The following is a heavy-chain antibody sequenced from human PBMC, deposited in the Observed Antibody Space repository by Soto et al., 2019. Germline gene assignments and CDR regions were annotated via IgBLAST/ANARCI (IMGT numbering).Heavy chain of an antibody. CDR1: GFTFSSYA. CDR3: ARAGQQLVRPFDY. Sequence: GGSLRLSCAASGFTFSSYAMSWVRQAPGKGLEWVSAISGSGGSTYYADSVKGRFTISRDNSKNTLYLQMNSLRAEDTAVYYCARAGQQLVRPFDYWGQGTLVTVSS. V-gene: IGHV3-23*01. CDR2: ISGSGGST. D-gene: IGHD6-13*01. J-gene: IGHJ4*02.